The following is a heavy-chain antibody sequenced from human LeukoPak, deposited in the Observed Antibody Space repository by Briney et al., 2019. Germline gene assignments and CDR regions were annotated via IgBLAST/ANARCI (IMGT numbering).Heavy chain of an antibody. CDR3: ARAPVATRFDP. J-gene: IGHJ5*02. V-gene: IGHV3-74*01. Sequence: GGSLRLSCAASGFTFSSYWMYWVRRAPGKGLVWVSHINSDGSSTSYADSVKGRFTISRDNAKNTLYLQMNSLRAEDTAVYYCARAPVATRFDPGPQGTLVTVPS. D-gene: IGHD2-15*01. CDR1: GFTFSSYW. CDR2: INSDGSST.